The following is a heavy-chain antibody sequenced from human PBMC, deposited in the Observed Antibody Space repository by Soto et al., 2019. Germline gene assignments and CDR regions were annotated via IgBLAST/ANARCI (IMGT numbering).Heavy chain of an antibody. CDR1: GGSINNYY. CDR2: IYHSGIT. J-gene: IGHJ4*02. D-gene: IGHD6-19*01. Sequence: PXXTLSLPCTVSGGSINNYYWSWIRQPPGKGLEWIGYIYHSGITNYNPSLKSRVTISADTSRNQFSLQVIFVTAADTAVYYCARGWDANSWGQGTLVTVSS. V-gene: IGHV4-59*01. CDR3: ARGWDANS.